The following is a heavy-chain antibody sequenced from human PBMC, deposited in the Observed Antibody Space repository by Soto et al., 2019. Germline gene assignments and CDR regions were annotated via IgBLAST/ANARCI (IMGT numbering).Heavy chain of an antibody. CDR3: ARGSGSLSSNLYY. Sequence: SETLSLTCSVSGDSINDHYWSWIRQPPGKGLEWIGFMYYIGNTDYNPSLKSRATISIDTSKKYFTLKLSSVTAADTAVYYCARGSGSLSSNLYYWGQGTLVTVSS. D-gene: IGHD6-6*01. J-gene: IGHJ4*02. CDR1: GDSINDHY. V-gene: IGHV4-59*11. CDR2: MYYIGNT.